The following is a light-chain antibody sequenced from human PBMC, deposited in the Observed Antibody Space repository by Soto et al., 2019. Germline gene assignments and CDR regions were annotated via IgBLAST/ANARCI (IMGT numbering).Light chain of an antibody. J-gene: IGLJ3*02. V-gene: IGLV7-43*01. CDR3: LLYFGSAQV. Sequence: QAVVTQEPSLTVSPGGTVTLTCASSTGAVTSVSYPNWVQQKPGQAPRALIYSTSNSHPWTPARFSGSLLGGKAALTLSGVQPEDEAVYYCLLYFGSAQVFGGGTKLTVL. CDR2: STS. CDR1: TGAVTSVSY.